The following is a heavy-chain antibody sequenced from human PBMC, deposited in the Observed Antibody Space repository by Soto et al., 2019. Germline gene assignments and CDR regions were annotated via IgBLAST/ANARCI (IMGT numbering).Heavy chain of an antibody. Sequence: VQLVQSGSEVKGPGSTVKVSCMAPVGTFSDYNIAWVRQARGQGLEWMGRIIPKLGITNYAHKFQDRVRITADKATSIAYMELTSLRYEDTAVYFCARVEGTRTTNFFHYMDVWGEGTSVTVS. CDR3: ARVEGTRTTNFFHYMDV. J-gene: IGHJ6*03. D-gene: IGHD2-8*01. CDR1: VGTFSDYN. CDR2: IIPKLGIT. V-gene: IGHV1-69*02.